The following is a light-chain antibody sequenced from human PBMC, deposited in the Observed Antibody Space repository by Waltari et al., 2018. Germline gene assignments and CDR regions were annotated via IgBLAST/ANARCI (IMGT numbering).Light chain of an antibody. CDR3: QQGYTTPRT. CDR1: QTIRNF. CDR2: AAS. V-gene: IGKV1-39*01. Sequence: DIQMTQSPSSLSASVGDRVSITCRASQTIRNFLNWYQQQPGKAPKLLIYAASMLAGGVPSRFSGSASVTDFTLTISSLQPEDFATYYCQQGYTTPRTFGQGTKVEIK. J-gene: IGKJ1*01.